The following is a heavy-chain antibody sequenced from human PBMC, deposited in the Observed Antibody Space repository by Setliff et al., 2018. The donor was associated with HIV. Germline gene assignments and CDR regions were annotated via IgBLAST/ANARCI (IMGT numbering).Heavy chain of an antibody. CDR2: IYYSGST. J-gene: IGHJ4*02. CDR1: GGSISDSRYY. Sequence: SETPSLTCTVSGGSISDSRYYWGWIRQPPGKGLEWIGNIYYSGSTYYNPSLKSRVTISVDTSKNQFSLKLSSVTAADTAVYYCARPVEMANREFDYWGQGTLVTVSS. D-gene: IGHD1-26*01. CDR3: ARPVEMANREFDY. V-gene: IGHV4-39*01.